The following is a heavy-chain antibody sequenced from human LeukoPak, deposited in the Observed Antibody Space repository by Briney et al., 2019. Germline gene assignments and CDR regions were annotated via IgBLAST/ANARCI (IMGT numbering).Heavy chain of an antibody. CDR2: ISAYDGNT. Sequence: ASVKVSCEASGYTFINYGISWVRQAPGQGLEWMAWISAYDGNTNYAQKFQGRVTVTTHTSTSITYMEVRGLRSDDTAVYYCARGDPTAALGSFDHWGQGSLVTVSS. CDR1: GYTFINYG. V-gene: IGHV1-18*01. D-gene: IGHD6-13*01. J-gene: IGHJ4*02. CDR3: ARGDPTAALGSFDH.